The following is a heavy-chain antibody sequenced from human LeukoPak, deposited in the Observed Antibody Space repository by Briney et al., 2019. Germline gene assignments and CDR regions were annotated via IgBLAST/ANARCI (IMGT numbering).Heavy chain of an antibody. CDR1: GFTFSSYA. D-gene: IGHD5-12*01. CDR3: ARNLFLGYSGYDFGYYYYYYMDV. CDR2: ISGSGGST. V-gene: IGHV3-23*01. Sequence: PGGSLRLSCAASGFTFSSYAMSWARQAPGKGLEWVSAISGSGGSTYYADSVKGRFTISRDNSKNTLYLQMNSLRAEDTAVYYCARNLFLGYSGYDFGYYYYYYMDVWGKGTTVTVSS. J-gene: IGHJ6*03.